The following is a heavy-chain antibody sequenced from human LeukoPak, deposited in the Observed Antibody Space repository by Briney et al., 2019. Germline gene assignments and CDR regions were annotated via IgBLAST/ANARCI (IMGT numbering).Heavy chain of an antibody. Sequence: GGSLTLSCAASGFTFSTYEMKWVRQAPGKGLEGVSSINNSGNTIYYADSVKGRVTISRDNSKNSLYLQMNTLRAEDTAVYYCASGAQSEYWGQGTLVTVSS. D-gene: IGHD1-26*01. J-gene: IGHJ4*02. CDR1: GFTFSTYE. CDR2: INNSGNTI. V-gene: IGHV3-48*03. CDR3: ASGAQSEY.